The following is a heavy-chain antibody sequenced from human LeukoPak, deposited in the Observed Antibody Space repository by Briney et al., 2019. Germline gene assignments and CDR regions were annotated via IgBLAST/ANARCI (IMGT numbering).Heavy chain of an antibody. J-gene: IGHJ5*02. CDR2: IKPDGSET. CDR3: VRDRPLYGSGTLCDP. Sequence: GGSLRLSCAASGFRFSWYWMSWVRQAPGKGLEWVANIKPDGSETHYVESVKGRFTISRDNAKNSLFIQMNSLRFEDTAVYYCVRDRPLYGSGTLCDPWGQGTLVTVAS. CDR1: GFRFSWYW. D-gene: IGHD3-10*01. V-gene: IGHV3-7*04.